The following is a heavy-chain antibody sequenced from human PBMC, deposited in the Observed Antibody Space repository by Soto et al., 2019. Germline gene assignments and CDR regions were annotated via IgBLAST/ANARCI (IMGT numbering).Heavy chain of an antibody. CDR3: AKGGYNWNSYLHY. J-gene: IGHJ4*02. Sequence: EVQLVESGGGLVQPGRSLRLSCAASGFTFDDYAMHWVRQAPGKGLEWVSGISWNSGSIGYADSVKGRFTISRDNAKNPLYRQMNSLRAEDTALYYCAKGGYNWNSYLHYWGQGTLVTVSS. CDR1: GFTFDDYA. CDR2: ISWNSGSI. D-gene: IGHD1-7*01. V-gene: IGHV3-9*01.